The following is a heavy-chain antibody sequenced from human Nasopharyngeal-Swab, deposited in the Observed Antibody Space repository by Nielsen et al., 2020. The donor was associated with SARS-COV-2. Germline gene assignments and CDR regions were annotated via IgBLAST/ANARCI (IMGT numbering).Heavy chain of an antibody. D-gene: IGHD1-26*01. J-gene: IGHJ4*02. CDR3: ARGAIYSESYGISFDD. CDR2: IKQDGSER. Sequence: GGSLRLSCAAPGFSLSGYWMNWVRQAPGIGLEWVANIKQDGSERNYVDSVKGRFTISRDNARNSLLLQMNSLRAEDTAVYYCARGAIYSESYGISFDDWGQGILVTVSS. CDR1: GFSLSGYW. V-gene: IGHV3-7*03.